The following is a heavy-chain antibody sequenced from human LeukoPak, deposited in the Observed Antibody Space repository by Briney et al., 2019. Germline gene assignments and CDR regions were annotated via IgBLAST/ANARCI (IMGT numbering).Heavy chain of an antibody. CDR3: ARDHTMVRGVPGWYYYYMDV. Sequence: SETLCLTCTVSGGSISSSSYYWGWIRQPPAKGVEWIGSIYDSGSTYYNPSLKSRVTISVDTSKNQFSLKLSSVTAADTAVYYCARDHTMVRGVPGWYYYYMDVWGKGTTVTVSS. D-gene: IGHD3-10*01. V-gene: IGHV4-39*02. CDR1: GGSISSSSYY. CDR2: IYDSGST. J-gene: IGHJ6*03.